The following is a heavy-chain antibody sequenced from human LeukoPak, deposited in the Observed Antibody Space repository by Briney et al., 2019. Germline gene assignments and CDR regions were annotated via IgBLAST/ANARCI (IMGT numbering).Heavy chain of an antibody. Sequence: GGSLRLSRAASRFTFSNYIINWVRQAPGKGLEWVSAITSTGHIDYADSVKGRFTISRDNAKNSVYLQMNNLRGEDTSVYYCARGGDSDYGLDIWGQGALVTVSS. CDR3: ARGGDSDYGLDI. V-gene: IGHV3-21*01. D-gene: IGHD3-16*01. CDR2: ITSTGHI. J-gene: IGHJ4*02. CDR1: RFTFSNYI.